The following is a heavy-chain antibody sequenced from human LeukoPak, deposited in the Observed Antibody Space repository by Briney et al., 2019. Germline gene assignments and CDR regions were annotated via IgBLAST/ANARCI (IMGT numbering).Heavy chain of an antibody. V-gene: IGHV4-59*08. CDR3: ARQGRLVVVPAARSGLDY. CDR2: ISYSGST. Sequence: SETLSLTCTVSGGSISSYYWSWIRHPPGKGLEWIGYISYSGSTNYNPSLKSRVTISLDTSKNQFSPKLSSVTAADTAVYYCARQGRLVVVPAARSGLDYWGQGTLVTVSS. D-gene: IGHD2-2*01. CDR1: GGSISSYY. J-gene: IGHJ4*02.